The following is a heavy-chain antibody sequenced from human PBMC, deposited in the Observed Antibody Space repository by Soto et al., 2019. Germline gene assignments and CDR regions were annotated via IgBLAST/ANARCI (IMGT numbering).Heavy chain of an antibody. CDR3: ARATTVTTDYYYYGMDV. CDR1: GFTFSSYS. D-gene: IGHD4-17*01. Sequence: EVQLVESGGGLVKPGGSLRLSFAASGFTFSSYSMNWVRQAPGKGLEWVSSISSSSSYIYYADSVKGRFTISRDNAKNSLYLQMNSLRAEDTAVYYCARATTVTTDYYYYGMDVWGQGTTVTVSS. V-gene: IGHV3-21*01. J-gene: IGHJ6*02. CDR2: ISSSSSYI.